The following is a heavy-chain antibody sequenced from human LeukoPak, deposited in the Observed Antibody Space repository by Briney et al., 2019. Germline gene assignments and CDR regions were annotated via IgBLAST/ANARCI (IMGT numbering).Heavy chain of an antibody. Sequence: GASVKVSCKASGYTFTSYGISWVRQAPGQGLEWMGWISAYNGNTNYAQKLQGRVTMTTDTSTSTAYMELRSLRSDDTAVYYCASTNGGEQWLLTTPYWGQGTLVPVSS. CDR3: ASTNGGEQWLLTTPY. J-gene: IGHJ4*02. D-gene: IGHD6-19*01. CDR2: ISAYNGNT. V-gene: IGHV1-18*01. CDR1: GYTFTSYG.